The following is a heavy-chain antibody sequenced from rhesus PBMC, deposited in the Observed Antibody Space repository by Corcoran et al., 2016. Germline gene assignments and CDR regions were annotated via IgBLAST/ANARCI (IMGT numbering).Heavy chain of an antibody. CDR1: GSSITRVYY. Sequence: QVQLQASGPGLVKPSETLSLTCAVSGSSITRVYYWGWIRPPPWKWLEWIGSVYGGGGHNYMRPSLKSRVAMSVETSKNQFSLKLSSVTAAETAVDYCARIIRGYNYWYFDLWGPGTPITISS. D-gene: IGHD5-24*01. J-gene: IGHJ2*01. CDR2: VYGGGGHN. CDR3: ARIIRGYNYWYFDL. V-gene: IGHV4S14*01.